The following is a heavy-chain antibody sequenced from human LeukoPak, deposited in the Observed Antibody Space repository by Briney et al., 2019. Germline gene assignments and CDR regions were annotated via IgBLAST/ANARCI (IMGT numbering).Heavy chain of an antibody. Sequence: PGRALRLSCTASGFTFGDYAMSWVRQAPGKGLEGVGFIRSKAYGGTTEYAASVKGRFTISRDDSRSIAYLQMSSLKTEDTAVYYCTRARASYYFDYWGQGTLVTVSS. CDR2: IRSKAYGGTT. V-gene: IGHV3-49*04. CDR1: GFTFGDYA. CDR3: TRARASYYFDY. D-gene: IGHD3-10*01. J-gene: IGHJ4*02.